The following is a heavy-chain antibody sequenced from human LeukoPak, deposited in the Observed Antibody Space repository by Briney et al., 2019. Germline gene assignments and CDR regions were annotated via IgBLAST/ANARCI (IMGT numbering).Heavy chain of an antibody. V-gene: IGHV3-23*01. CDR3: AREYDQLLIDY. D-gene: IGHD2-2*01. CDR2: ISGSGGST. Sequence: GGSLRLSCAASGFTFSSYAMSWVRQAPGKGLEWVSAISGSGGSTYYADSVKGRFAISRDNSKNTLYLQLNSLRAEDTAVYYCAREYDQLLIDYWGQGTLVTVSS. J-gene: IGHJ4*02. CDR1: GFTFSSYA.